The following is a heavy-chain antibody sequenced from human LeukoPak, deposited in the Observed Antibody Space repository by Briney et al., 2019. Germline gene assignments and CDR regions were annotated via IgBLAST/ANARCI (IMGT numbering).Heavy chain of an antibody. CDR1: GGSISSYY. Sequence: SETLSLTCTVSGGSISSYYWSWIRQPPGKGLEWIGSIYYSGSTYYNPSLKSRVTISVDTSKNQFSLKLSSVTAADTAVYYCARYASMGFGEFPFDPWGQGTLVTVSS. D-gene: IGHD3-10*01. J-gene: IGHJ5*02. CDR3: ARYASMGFGEFPFDP. CDR2: IYYSGST. V-gene: IGHV4-59*05.